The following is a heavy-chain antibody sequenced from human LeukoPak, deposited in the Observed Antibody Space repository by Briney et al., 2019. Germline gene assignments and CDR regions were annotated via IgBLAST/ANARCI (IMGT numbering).Heavy chain of an antibody. CDR3: ARDQAVDSDISGYYYNMGLDC. J-gene: IGHJ4*02. V-gene: IGHV4-4*07. Sequence: SETLSLTCSVSGGSMDNSYWNWIRQPAGKGLEWIGRIYATGTTDCNPSLRSRVTMSLDTSVNQFSLRLSSVTAADTAVYFCARDQAVDSDISGYYYNMGLDCWGQGTLVTVSS. D-gene: IGHD3-22*01. CDR1: GGSMDNSY. CDR2: IYATGTT.